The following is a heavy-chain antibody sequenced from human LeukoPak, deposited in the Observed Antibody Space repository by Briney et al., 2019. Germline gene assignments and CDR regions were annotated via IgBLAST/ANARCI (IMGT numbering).Heavy chain of an antibody. J-gene: IGHJ4*02. Sequence: ASVKVSCKASGYTFTSYDINWVRQATGQGVEWMGWMNPNSGNTGYAQKFQGRVTMTRNTSISTAYMELSSLRSEDTAVYYCARGMTTVPRGGRHVDYWGQGTLVTVSS. CDR3: ARGMTTVPRGGRHVDY. CDR2: MNPNSGNT. CDR1: GYTFTSYD. V-gene: IGHV1-8*01. D-gene: IGHD4-17*01.